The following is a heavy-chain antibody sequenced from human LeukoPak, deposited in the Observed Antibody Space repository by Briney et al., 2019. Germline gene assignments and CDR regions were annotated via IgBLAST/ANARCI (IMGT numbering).Heavy chain of an antibody. CDR2: VIHSGRT. V-gene: IGHV4-34*01. Sequence: SDTLSLTCAVSGGSFSDYYWTWIRQTPGKGLEWIGEVIHSGRTNYNPSLESRVTISVDTSKNQFSLKLSSVTAADTAVYYCARGILVKVYATFDYWGQGTLVAVSS. J-gene: IGHJ4*02. CDR3: ARGILVKVYATFDY. CDR1: GGSFSDYY. D-gene: IGHD2-8*01.